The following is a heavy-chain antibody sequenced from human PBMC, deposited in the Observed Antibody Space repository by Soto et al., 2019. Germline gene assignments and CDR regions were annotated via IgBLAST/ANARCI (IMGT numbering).Heavy chain of an antibody. CDR2: ISYDGSNK. CDR1: GFTFSSYG. Sequence: QVQLVESGGGVVQPGRSLRLSCAASGFTFSSYGMHWVRQAPGKGLEWVAVISYDGSNKYYADSVKGRFTISRDNSKNTRYLQMNSLRAEDTAVYYRAKDPGGQAVALDYWGQGTLVTVSS. D-gene: IGHD6-19*01. J-gene: IGHJ4*02. CDR3: AKDPGGQAVALDY. V-gene: IGHV3-30*18.